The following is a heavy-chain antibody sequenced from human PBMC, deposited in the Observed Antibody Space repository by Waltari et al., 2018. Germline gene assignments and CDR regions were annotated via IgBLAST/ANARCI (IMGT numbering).Heavy chain of an antibody. Sequence: QVQLVQSGAEVKKPGASVKVSCKASGYTFTSYYIHWVRQAPGQGLGRMGIINPSGGSTSYAQKFQGRVTMTRDTSTSTVYMELSSLRSEDTAVYYCARDLRGGGQLGGFDLWGRGTLVTVSS. J-gene: IGHJ2*01. CDR1: GYTFTSYY. D-gene: IGHD6-6*01. CDR3: ARDLRGGGQLGGFDL. V-gene: IGHV1-46*01. CDR2: INPSGGST.